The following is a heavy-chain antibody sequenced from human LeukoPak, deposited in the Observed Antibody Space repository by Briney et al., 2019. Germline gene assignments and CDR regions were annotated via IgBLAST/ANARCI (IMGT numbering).Heavy chain of an antibody. D-gene: IGHD6-19*01. CDR2: IIPIFGTA. CDR3: ARDFGIAVAGSHY. CDR1: GGTFSSYA. V-gene: IGHV1-69*13. J-gene: IGHJ4*02. Sequence: SVKVSCKASGGTFSSYAISWVRQAPGQGLEWMGGIIPIFGTANYAQKFQGRVTITADESTSTAYMELRSLRSDDTAVYYCARDFGIAVAGSHYWGQGTLVTVSS.